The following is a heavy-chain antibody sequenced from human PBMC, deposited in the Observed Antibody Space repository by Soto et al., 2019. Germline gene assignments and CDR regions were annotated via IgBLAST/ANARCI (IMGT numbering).Heavy chain of an antibody. J-gene: IGHJ4*02. CDR1: GGSISSGDYY. CDR2: IYYSGST. V-gene: IGHV4-30-4*01. CDR3: ARAQGSGFLVS. Sequence: QVQLQESGPGLVKPSQTLSLTCTVSGGSISSGDYYWSWIRQPPGKGLEWIGYIYYSGSTYYNPSLQRRVTISVDTSTTQFSLKLSSVTAADTAVYYCARAQGSGFLVSWGQGTLVTVSS. D-gene: IGHD3-10*01.